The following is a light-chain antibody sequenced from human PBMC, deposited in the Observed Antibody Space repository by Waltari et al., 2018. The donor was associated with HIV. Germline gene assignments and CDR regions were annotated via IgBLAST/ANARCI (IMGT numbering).Light chain of an antibody. CDR1: QSISNF. J-gene: IGKJ4*01. V-gene: IGKV1-39*01. CDR3: KQSYTTPPA. CDR2: AAS. Sequence: DIQMTQSPSSLSASVGDRVTITCRASQSISNFLNWYQQNPGKAPKLVIYAASRLQGGVPSRFSGSGSGTDFTLTISSLQPEDFATYYCKQSYTTPPAFGGGTNVEIK.